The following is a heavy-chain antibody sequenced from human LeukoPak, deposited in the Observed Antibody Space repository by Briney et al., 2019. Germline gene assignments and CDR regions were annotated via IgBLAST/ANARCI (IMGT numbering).Heavy chain of an antibody. CDR1: GFTFSSYN. D-gene: IGHD3-10*01. V-gene: IGHV3-21*01. CDR2: IMSSISYT. Sequence: GGSLRLSCAASGFTFSSYNMNWVRQAPGKGLEWVASIMSSISYTFYADSVKGRFTISRDNAKNSLYLEVNSLRAEDTAVYYCARGGRGSRLRRGWSYYFDYWGQGTLVTVSS. J-gene: IGHJ4*02. CDR3: ARGGRGSRLRRGWSYYFDY.